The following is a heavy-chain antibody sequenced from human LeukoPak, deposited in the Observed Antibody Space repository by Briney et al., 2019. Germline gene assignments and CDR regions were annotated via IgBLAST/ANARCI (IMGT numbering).Heavy chain of an antibody. CDR3: ARGPYSYDSSGAFDI. J-gene: IGHJ3*02. D-gene: IGHD3-22*01. V-gene: IGHV4-59*08. Sequence: PSETLSLTCTVSGGSISSYYWSWIRQPPGKGLEWIGYIYYSGSTNYNPSLKSRVTISVDTSKNQFSLKLSSVTAADTAVYFCARGPYSYDSSGAFDIWDQGTMVTVSS. CDR2: IYYSGST. CDR1: GGSISSYY.